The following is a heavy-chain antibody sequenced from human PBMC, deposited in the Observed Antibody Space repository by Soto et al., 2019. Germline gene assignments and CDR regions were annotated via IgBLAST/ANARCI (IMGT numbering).Heavy chain of an antibody. CDR1: GFTFSSYG. J-gene: IGHJ2*01. CDR2: ISYDGSNK. V-gene: IGHV3-30*03. Sequence: GGSLRLSCAASGFTFSSYGMHWVRQAPGKGLEWVAVISYDGSNKYYADSVKGRFTISRDNSKNTLYLQMNSLRAEDTAVYYCACWELRTWYFDLWGRGTLVTVSS. D-gene: IGHD1-26*01. CDR3: ACWELRTWYFDL.